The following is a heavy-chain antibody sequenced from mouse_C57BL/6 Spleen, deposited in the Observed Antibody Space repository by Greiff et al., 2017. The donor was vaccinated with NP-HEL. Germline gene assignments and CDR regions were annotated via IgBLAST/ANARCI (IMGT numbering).Heavy chain of an antibody. CDR2: IWSGGST. CDR3: ARSSSFDY. CDR1: GFSLTSYG. V-gene: IGHV2-2*01. J-gene: IGHJ2*01. Sequence: QVQLKESGPGLVQPSQCLSITCTVSGFSLTSYGVHWVRQSPGKGLEWRGVIWSGGSTDYNAAFISRLSISKDNSKSQVFFKMNSLQADDTAIYYCARSSSFDYWGQGTTLTVSS.